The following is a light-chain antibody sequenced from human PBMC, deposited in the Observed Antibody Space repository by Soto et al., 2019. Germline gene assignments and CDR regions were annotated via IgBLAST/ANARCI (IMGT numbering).Light chain of an antibody. J-gene: IGKJ1*01. V-gene: IGKV3-15*01. CDR1: QSVNLN. Sequence: EIMMTHSPGTLSVSPWKGATLSCTASQSVNLNLAWYQQRPGQPPRLLLYGASTRATGIPARFSGSGSGTEFTLTISSLQSEDFAVYYCQQYNNWPRTFGQGTKVDIK. CDR2: GAS. CDR3: QQYNNWPRT.